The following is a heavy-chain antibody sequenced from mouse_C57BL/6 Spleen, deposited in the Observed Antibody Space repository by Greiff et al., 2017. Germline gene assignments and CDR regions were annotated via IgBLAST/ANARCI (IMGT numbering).Heavy chain of an antibody. V-gene: IGHV1-19*01. CDR3: ARSAYDYDEAWFAY. Sequence: EVQLQQSGPVLVKPGASVKMSCKASGYTFTDYYMNWVKQSHGKSLEWIGVINPYNGGTSYNQKFKGKATLTVDKSSSTAYMELNSLTSEDSAVYYCARSAYDYDEAWFAYWGQGTLVTVSA. CDR1: GYTFTDYY. D-gene: IGHD2-4*01. CDR2: INPYNGGT. J-gene: IGHJ3*01.